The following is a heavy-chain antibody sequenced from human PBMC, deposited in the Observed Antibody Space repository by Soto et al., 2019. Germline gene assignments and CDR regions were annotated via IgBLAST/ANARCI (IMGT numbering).Heavy chain of an antibody. V-gene: IGHV3-23*01. CDR1: GVTFSSYA. CDR2: ISGSGGYT. D-gene: IGHD3-22*01. CDR3: AREAIIVIAAPEYYFDY. Sequence: GGSLRLSCAASGVTFSSYAMSWVRQAPGKGVEEGSAISGSGGYTNYADSVKGRFIVSRDSPKNTLYLQMDSLRAEDTAVYYCAREAIIVIAAPEYYFDYWGQGTLVTVS. J-gene: IGHJ4*02.